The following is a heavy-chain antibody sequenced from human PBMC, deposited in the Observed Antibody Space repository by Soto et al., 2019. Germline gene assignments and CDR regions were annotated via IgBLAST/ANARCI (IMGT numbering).Heavy chain of an antibody. CDR3: ARGTMAPGLDY. D-gene: IGHD3-3*01. CDR2: IRWDGSEE. V-gene: IGHV3-7*01. J-gene: IGHJ4*02. Sequence: EVQLVESGGGLVRPGGPLRLSFGASGFTFSSYGRNWVRQTPGKGLEWVANIRWDGSEEYYVDSLKGRFTISRDNSKNSLYLHMDSLRDEDTAVYFCARGTMAPGLDYWGQGILVTVSS. CDR1: GFTFSSYG.